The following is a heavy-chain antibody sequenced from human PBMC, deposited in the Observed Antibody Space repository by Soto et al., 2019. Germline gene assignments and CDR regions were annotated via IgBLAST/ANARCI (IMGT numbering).Heavy chain of an antibody. CDR2: IYHSGST. CDR1: GYSISSGYY. D-gene: IGHD2-2*01. Sequence: SETLSLTCAVSGYSISSGYYWGWIRQPPGKGLEWIGSIYHSGSTYRNPSLKSRVTISVDTSKNQFSLKLRSVTAADTAVYYCAAGVVPAARFYGMDVWGQGTTVTVSS. V-gene: IGHV4-38-2*01. J-gene: IGHJ6*02. CDR3: AAGVVPAARFYGMDV.